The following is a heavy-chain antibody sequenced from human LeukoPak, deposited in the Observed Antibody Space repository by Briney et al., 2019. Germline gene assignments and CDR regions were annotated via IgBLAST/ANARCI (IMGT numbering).Heavy chain of an antibody. D-gene: IGHD6-13*01. J-gene: IGHJ4*02. V-gene: IGHV4-34*01. CDR1: GGSFSGYY. CDR2: IYYSGST. CDR3: ARNLIPEQLVVNF. Sequence: SETLSLTCAVYGGSFSGYYWSWIRQPPGKGLEWIGSIYYSGSTYYNPSLKSRVTISVDTSKNQFSLNLQSVTPEDTAVYYCARNLIPEQLVVNFWGQGTLVTVSS.